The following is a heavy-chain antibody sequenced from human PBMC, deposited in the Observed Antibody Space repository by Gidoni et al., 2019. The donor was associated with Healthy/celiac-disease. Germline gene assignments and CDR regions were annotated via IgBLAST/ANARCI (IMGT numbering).Heavy chain of an antibody. Sequence: QLQLPQWGAGLLMPSETLSLPCAVYGGSSSGYYWGWIRRPPGKGLEWMWEINHSGSTHYNPSLKSRVTISVDTSKNQFSLKLSAVTAADTAVYYGARPMVQGVAISYYYYGMDVWGQGTTVTVSS. D-gene: IGHD3-10*01. V-gene: IGHV4-34*02. CDR1: GGSSSGYY. CDR3: ARPMVQGVAISYYYYGMDV. J-gene: IGHJ6*02. CDR2: INHSGST.